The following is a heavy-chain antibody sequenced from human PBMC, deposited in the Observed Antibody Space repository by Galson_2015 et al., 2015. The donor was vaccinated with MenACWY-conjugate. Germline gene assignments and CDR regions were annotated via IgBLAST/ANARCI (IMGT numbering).Heavy chain of an antibody. V-gene: IGHV3-66*02. CDR3: ARTTVTTNTDALDI. J-gene: IGHJ3*02. Sequence: SLRLSCAASGLTVSSNYMSWVRQAPGKGLEWVSIIYSGGSTYYADSVKGRFIISRDTSRNTLYLQMDSLRAEDTAVYYCARTTVTTNTDALDIWGQGTMVTVSS. D-gene: IGHD4-17*01. CDR2: IYSGGST. CDR1: GLTVSSNY.